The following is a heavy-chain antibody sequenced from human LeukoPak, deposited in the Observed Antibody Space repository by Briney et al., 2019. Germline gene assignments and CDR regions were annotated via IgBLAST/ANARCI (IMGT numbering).Heavy chain of an antibody. CDR2: IKQDGSEK. CDR3: ARMPRGPDV. Sequence: GGSLRLSCTASGFTFSSYGMHWVRQAPGKGLEWVASIKQDGSEKYYVDSMKGRFTISRDNAKNSLYLQMNSLRVEDTAVYYCARMPRGPDVWGKGTTVTVSS. J-gene: IGHJ6*04. CDR1: GFTFSSYG. V-gene: IGHV3-7*01. D-gene: IGHD2-2*01.